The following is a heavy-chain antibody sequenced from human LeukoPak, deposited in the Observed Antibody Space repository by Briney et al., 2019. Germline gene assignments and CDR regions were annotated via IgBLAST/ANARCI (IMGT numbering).Heavy chain of an antibody. J-gene: IGHJ4*02. V-gene: IGHV3-30*02. D-gene: IGHD6-25*01. CDR2: IRYDGSNK. CDR3: AKWGRGYGAQYYFDY. CDR1: GFTFSSYG. Sequence: GGSLRLSCAASGFTFSSYGMHWVRQAPGKGLEWVAFIRYDGSNKYYADSVKGRFTISRDNSKNTLYLQMNSLRAEDTAVYYCAKWGRGYGAQYYFDYWGQGTLVTVSP.